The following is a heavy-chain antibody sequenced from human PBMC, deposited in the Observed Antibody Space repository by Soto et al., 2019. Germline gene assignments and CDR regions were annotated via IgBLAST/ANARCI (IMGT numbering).Heavy chain of an antibody. CDR1: GFTFSSYG. J-gene: IGHJ6*02. CDR2: IWYDGSNK. CDR3: ARATDTYYYYGMDV. D-gene: IGHD5-18*01. V-gene: IGHV3-33*01. Sequence: QVQLVESGGGVVQPGRSLRLSCAASGFTFSSYGMHWVRQAPGKGLEWVAVIWYDGSNKYYADSVKGRFTISRDNSKNTLYLQMNSLIAEDTAVYYCARATDTYYYYGMDVWGQGTTVTVSS.